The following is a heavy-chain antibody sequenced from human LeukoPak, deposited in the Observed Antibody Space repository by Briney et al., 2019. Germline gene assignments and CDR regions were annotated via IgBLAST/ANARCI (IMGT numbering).Heavy chain of an antibody. J-gene: IGHJ4*02. V-gene: IGHV5-51*01. CDR1: GYSFSTYW. Sequence: GESLKISCKGSGYSFSTYWIGWVRQMPGKGLEWMSMLYPGDSDTRYSPSFQGQVTMSADKSINTAYLQWSSLKASDTAMYYCARHAPVGLTIGGIIDSWGQGTLVTVST. CDR3: ARHAPVGLTIGGIIDS. D-gene: IGHD3-16*01. CDR2: LYPGDSDT.